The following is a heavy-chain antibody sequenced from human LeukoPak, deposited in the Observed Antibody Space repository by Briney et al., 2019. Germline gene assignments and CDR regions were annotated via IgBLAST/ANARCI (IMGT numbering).Heavy chain of an antibody. CDR1: GYIFSSYA. Sequence: ASVKVSCKASGYIFSSYAMHWVRQAPGQRLEWMGWINVGNGNTKYSQKFQGRVTITRDTSASTAYMEVSRLRSDDTAVYYCARVIAAAEPAFDIWGQGTMVTVSS. CDR3: ARVIAAAEPAFDI. D-gene: IGHD6-13*01. J-gene: IGHJ3*02. CDR2: INVGNGNT. V-gene: IGHV1-3*01.